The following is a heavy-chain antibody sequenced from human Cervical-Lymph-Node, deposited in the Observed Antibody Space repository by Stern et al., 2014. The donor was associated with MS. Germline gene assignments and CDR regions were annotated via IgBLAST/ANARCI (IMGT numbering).Heavy chain of an antibody. CDR3: ARGNYDVLTDNGGHGFDI. CDR1: GGSISSGNYY. Sequence: QVQESGPGLVKPSQTLSLTCTVSGGSISSGNYYWSWIRQPAGEGLEWIGLIYSSGSTPSNPPLKSAVTISAATSTTPLSLRLGSVTAADTAVYYCARGNYDVLTDNGGHGFDIWGQGTMVTVSS. CDR2: IYSSGST. V-gene: IGHV4-61*02. J-gene: IGHJ3*02. D-gene: IGHD3-9*01.